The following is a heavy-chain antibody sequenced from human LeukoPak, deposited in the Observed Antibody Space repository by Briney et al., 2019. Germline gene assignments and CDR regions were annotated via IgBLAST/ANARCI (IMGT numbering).Heavy chain of an antibody. CDR2: IRYDGSIK. V-gene: IGHV3-30*02. J-gene: IGHJ5*02. CDR3: ARDRGYYGSGSVNWFDP. CDR1: GFIFSSHG. D-gene: IGHD3-10*01. Sequence: GGSLRLSCAASGFIFSSHGMHWVRQAPGKGLEWVAFIRYDGSIKYYADSVKGRFTISRDNSKNTLYLQMNSLRAEDTAVYYCARDRGYYGSGSVNWFDPWGQGTLVTVSS.